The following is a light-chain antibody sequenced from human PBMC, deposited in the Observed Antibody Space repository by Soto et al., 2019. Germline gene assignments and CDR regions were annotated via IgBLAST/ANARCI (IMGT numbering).Light chain of an antibody. CDR2: DVS. CDR1: QSVSGW. V-gene: IGKV1-5*01. J-gene: IGKJ2*03. CDR3: QQYYSYFYC. Sequence: DIQMTQSPSTLYASVRDRVTITCRASQSVSGWLAWYQQKPGKAPSLLIFDVSRLEAGVPSRFIGSGSGSEFTLTISSLQTDYFATYYCQQYYSYFYCFGQRTKLVIK.